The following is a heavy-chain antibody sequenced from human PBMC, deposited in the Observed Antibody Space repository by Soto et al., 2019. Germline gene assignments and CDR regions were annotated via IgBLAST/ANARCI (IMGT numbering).Heavy chain of an antibody. V-gene: IGHV3-33*01. Sequence: QVQLVESGGGVVQPGRSLRLSCAASGFTFSGLGMHWVRQAPGKGLEWVAVIRYDGSNIYYADAVKSRFTISRDNSKYTLSLQMNSLRADDTAVYYCARDGVGHTTFFGYFDYWGQGTLVTFSS. J-gene: IGHJ4*02. CDR1: GFTFSGLG. CDR3: ARDGVGHTTFFGYFDY. D-gene: IGHD1-26*01. CDR2: IRYDGSNI.